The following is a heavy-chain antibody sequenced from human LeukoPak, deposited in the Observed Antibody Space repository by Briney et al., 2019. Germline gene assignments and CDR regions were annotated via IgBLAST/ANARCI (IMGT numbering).Heavy chain of an antibody. CDR1: GFTFSSYA. CDR2: ISGSGGST. D-gene: IGHD6-13*01. Sequence: GGSLRLSCAASGFTFSSYAMSWVRQAPGKGLEWISAISGSGGSTYYADSVKGRFTISRDNSKNTLYLQMNSLRAEDTAVYYCAKDIAAAGTGFDYWGQGTLVTVSS. V-gene: IGHV3-23*01. CDR3: AKDIAAAGTGFDY. J-gene: IGHJ4*02.